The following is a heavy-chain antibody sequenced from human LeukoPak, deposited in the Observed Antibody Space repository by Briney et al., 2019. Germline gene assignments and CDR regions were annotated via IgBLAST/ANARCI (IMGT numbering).Heavy chain of an antibody. CDR1: GYTFTSYS. CDR2: ISAYNGNT. D-gene: IGHD2-15*01. Sequence: ASVKVSCKASGYTFTSYSISWVRQAPGQGLEWMGWISAYNGNTNYAQKLQGRVTMTTDTSTSTAYMELRSLRSDDTAVYYCARDLGYCSGGSCMGNWGQGTLVTVSS. V-gene: IGHV1-18*01. CDR3: ARDLGYCSGGSCMGN. J-gene: IGHJ4*02.